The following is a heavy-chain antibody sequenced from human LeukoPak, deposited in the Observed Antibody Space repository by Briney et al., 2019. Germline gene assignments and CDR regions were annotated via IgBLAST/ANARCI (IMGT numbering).Heavy chain of an antibody. CDR1: GFTFSDYN. CDR3: ASAMGGFSGYEYPDFDY. D-gene: IGHD5-12*01. J-gene: IGHJ4*02. Sequence: PGGSLRLSCAASGFTFSDYNMRWIRQAPGKGLEWVSSISRSGSTKYYADSVKGRFTISRDNAKNSLFLQMNSLRAEDTAVYYCASAMGGFSGYEYPDFDYWGQGTLVTVSS. CDR2: ISRSGSTK. V-gene: IGHV3-11*01.